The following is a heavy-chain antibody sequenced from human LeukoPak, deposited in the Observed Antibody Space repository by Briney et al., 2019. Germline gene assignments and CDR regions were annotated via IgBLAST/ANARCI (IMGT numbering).Heavy chain of an antibody. V-gene: IGHV4-39*07. D-gene: IGHD5-24*01. CDR3: ARDSRRDGYNLDY. CDR2: IYYSGSP. Sequence: SETLSLTCTVSAGSISSSSYYWGWIRQPPGKGLEWIAIIYYSGSPHYNPSLKSRVTISVDTSKNQFSLTLSSVTAADTAVYYCARDSRRDGYNLDYWGRGTLVTVSS. J-gene: IGHJ4*02. CDR1: AGSISSSSYY.